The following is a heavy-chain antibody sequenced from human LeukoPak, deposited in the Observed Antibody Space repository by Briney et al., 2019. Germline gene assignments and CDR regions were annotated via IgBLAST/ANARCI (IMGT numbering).Heavy chain of an antibody. D-gene: IGHD2-2*01. CDR3: ARDLSRRAPAYDY. CDR2: ISSSGSTI. V-gene: IGHV3-11*04. CDR1: GFTFSNYW. J-gene: IGHJ4*02. Sequence: GGSLRLSCTASGFTFSNYWMSWVRQAPGKGLEWVSYISSSGSTIYYADSVKGRFTISRDNAKNSLYLQMNSLRAEDTAVYYCARDLSRRAPAYDYWGQGTLVTVSS.